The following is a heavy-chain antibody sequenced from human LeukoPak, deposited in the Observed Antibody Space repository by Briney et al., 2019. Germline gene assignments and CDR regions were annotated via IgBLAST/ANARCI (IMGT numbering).Heavy chain of an antibody. CDR2: ISAYNGNT. CDR3: ARDLGSSSSGYYFDY. Sequence: GASVKVSCKASGYTFTSYGIGWVRQAPGQGLEWMGWISAYNGNTNYAQKLQGRVTMTTDTSTSTAYMELRSLRSDDTAVYYCARDLGSSSSGYYFDYWGQGTLVTVSS. J-gene: IGHJ4*02. V-gene: IGHV1-18*01. CDR1: GYTFTSYG. D-gene: IGHD6-6*01.